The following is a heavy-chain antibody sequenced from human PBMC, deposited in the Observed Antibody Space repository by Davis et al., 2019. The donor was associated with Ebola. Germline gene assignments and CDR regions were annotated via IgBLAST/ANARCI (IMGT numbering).Heavy chain of an antibody. J-gene: IGHJ6*02. V-gene: IGHV4-59*01. CDR1: GGSISSYY. CDR2: IYYSGST. Sequence: SETLSLTCTVSGGSISSYYWSWIRQPPGKGLEWIGYIYYSGSTNYNPSLKSRVTISVDTSKNQFSLKLNSVTAADTAVYYCARLAAVAGTGGYYYYYYGMDVWGQGTTVTVSS. D-gene: IGHD6-19*01. CDR3: ARLAAVAGTGGYYYYYYGMDV.